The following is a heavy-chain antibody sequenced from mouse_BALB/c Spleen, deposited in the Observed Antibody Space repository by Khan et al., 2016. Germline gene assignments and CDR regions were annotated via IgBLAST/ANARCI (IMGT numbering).Heavy chain of an antibody. Sequence: QIQLVQSGPELKKPGETVKISCKASGYTFTNYGMNWVKQAPGKGLKWMGWINTYTGEPTYADDFKGRFAFSLETSASTAYLQINNLKNENTATYFCARRHYGSSYDAWFAYWSQGTLVTISA. J-gene: IGHJ3*01. CDR3: ARRHYGSSYDAWFAY. CDR1: GYTFTNYG. V-gene: IGHV9-3-1*01. CDR2: INTYTGEP. D-gene: IGHD1-1*01.